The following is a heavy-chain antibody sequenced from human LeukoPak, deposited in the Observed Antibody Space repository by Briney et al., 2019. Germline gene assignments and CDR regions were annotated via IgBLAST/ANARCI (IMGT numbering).Heavy chain of an antibody. CDR1: GYTFTSFD. V-gene: IGHV1-46*01. CDR2: INPTGTST. Sequence: ASVKVSCKASGYTFTSFDINWVRQAPGQGLEWVGVINPTGTSTLYAQNFQGRVTLTRDMSTTTDYVELRSLTSEDTAVYYCARDHSVGDIAWWFDPWGQGTLVSVSS. J-gene: IGHJ5*02. CDR3: ARDHSVGDIAWWFDP. D-gene: IGHD3-10*01.